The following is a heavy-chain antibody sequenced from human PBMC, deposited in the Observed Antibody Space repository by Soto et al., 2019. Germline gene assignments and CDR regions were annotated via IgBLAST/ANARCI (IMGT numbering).Heavy chain of an antibody. CDR3: AHSSILYYDVSWSFIRFFEP. CDR1: GFSLSTSGVG. Sequence: QITLKESGPTLVKPTQPLTLTCTFSGFSLSTSGVGVGWIRQPPGKALEWLALIYWDDDKRYSPSLKSRLTITKDTCKSLLVFTITEMNSVDTVSYFCAHSSILYYDVSWSFIRFFEPWGQGTLVTFSS. D-gene: IGHD3-10*01. J-gene: IGHJ5*02. V-gene: IGHV2-5*02. CDR2: IYWDDDK.